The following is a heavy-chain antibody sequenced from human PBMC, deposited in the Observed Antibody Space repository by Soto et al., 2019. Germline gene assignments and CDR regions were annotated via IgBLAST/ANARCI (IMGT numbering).Heavy chain of an antibody. Sequence: ASVKVSCKASGYTFTSYDINWVRQATGQGLEWMGWMNPNSGNTGYAQKFQGRVTMTRNTSISTAYMELSSLRSEDTAVYYCARIPDISDWFDPWGQGTLVTVSS. V-gene: IGHV1-8*01. CDR3: ARIPDISDWFDP. D-gene: IGHD3-22*01. CDR2: MNPNSGNT. CDR1: GYTFTSYD. J-gene: IGHJ5*02.